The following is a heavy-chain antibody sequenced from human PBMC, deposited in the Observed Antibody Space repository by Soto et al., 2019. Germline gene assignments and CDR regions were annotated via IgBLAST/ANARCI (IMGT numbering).Heavy chain of an antibody. CDR3: EGGGDGSGSDGYDY. D-gene: IGHD3-10*01. Sequence: EVQLVESGGGLVKPGGSLRLSCAASGFTFSSYSMNWVRQAPGKGLEWVSSISSSSSYIYYADSVKGRFTISRDNAKNSLDLQMNSLRPEVPAVYYCEGGGDGSGSDGYDYWGQGTEVPVSS. CDR2: ISSSSSYI. J-gene: IGHJ4*02. CDR1: GFTFSSYS. V-gene: IGHV3-21*04.